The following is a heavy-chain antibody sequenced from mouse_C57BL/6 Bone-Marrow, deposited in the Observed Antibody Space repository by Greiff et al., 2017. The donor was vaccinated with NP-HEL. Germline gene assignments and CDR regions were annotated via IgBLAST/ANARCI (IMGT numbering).Heavy chain of an antibody. V-gene: IGHV3-8*01. CDR3: ARTGNYYGSSPSYAMDY. J-gene: IGHJ4*01. CDR2: ISYSGST. D-gene: IGHD1-1*01. CDR1: GYSITSDY. Sequence: DVKLQESGPGLAKPSQTLSLTCSVTGYSITSDYWNWIRKFPGNKLEYMGYISYSGSTYYNPSLKSRISITRDTSKNQYYLQLNSVTTEDTATYYCARTGNYYGSSPSYAMDYWGQGTSVTVSS.